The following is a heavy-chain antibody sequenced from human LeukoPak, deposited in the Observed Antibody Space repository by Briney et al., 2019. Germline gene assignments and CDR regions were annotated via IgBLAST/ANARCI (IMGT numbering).Heavy chain of an antibody. CDR3: AKDQNYDFWSGYYENYYYYYMDV. Sequence: QTGGSLRLSCAASGFTVSSNYMSWVRQAPGKGLEWVSVIYSGGSTYYADSVKGRFTISRDNSKNSLYLQMNSLRTEDTALYYCAKDQNYDFWSGYYENYYYYYMDVWGKGTTVTVSS. CDR2: IYSGGST. V-gene: IGHV3-53*05. D-gene: IGHD3-3*01. J-gene: IGHJ6*03. CDR1: GFTVSSNY.